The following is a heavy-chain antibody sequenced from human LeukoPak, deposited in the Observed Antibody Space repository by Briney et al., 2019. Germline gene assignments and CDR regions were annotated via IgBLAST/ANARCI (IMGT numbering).Heavy chain of an antibody. J-gene: IGHJ4*02. D-gene: IGHD2-2*01. CDR2: ISGSGGST. V-gene: IGHV3-23*01. CDR3: ASDASYCSSTSCSLGYFDY. CDR1: GFTFSSYA. Sequence: GGSLRLSCAASGFTFSSYAMSWVRQAPGKGLEWVSAISGSGGSTYYADSVKGRFTISRDNSKNTLYLQMNSLRAEDTAVYYCASDASYCSSTSCSLGYFDYWGQGTLVTVSS.